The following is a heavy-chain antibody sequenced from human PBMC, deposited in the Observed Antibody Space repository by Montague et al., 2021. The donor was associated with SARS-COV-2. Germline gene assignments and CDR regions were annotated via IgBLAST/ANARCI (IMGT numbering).Heavy chain of an antibody. J-gene: IGHJ4*02. V-gene: IGHV4-59*02. D-gene: IGHD4-17*01. CDR2: IYDSGST. CDR1: GSSVRSYY. Sequence: SETLSLTCIVSGSSVRSYYWSWIRQPPGKGLEWNGYIYDSGSTNYNPSLKSQVTIPVDTSKTQFSLKLSSVTAADTAVYYCARENRVTTFGGPYYFDSWGQGTLVTVSA. CDR3: ARENRVTTFGGPYYFDS.